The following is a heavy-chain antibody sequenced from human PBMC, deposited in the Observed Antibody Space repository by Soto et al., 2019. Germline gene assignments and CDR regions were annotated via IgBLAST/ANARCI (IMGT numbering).Heavy chain of an antibody. Sequence: PSETLSLTCTVSGGSISSYYWSWIRQPPGKGLEWIGYIYYSGSTNYNPSLKSRVTISVDTSKNQFSLKLSSVTAADTAVYYCARGSPDFWSGYGYDYSGMDVWGQGTTVT. CDR1: GGSISSYY. V-gene: IGHV4-59*01. J-gene: IGHJ6*02. CDR2: IYYSGST. D-gene: IGHD3-3*01. CDR3: ARGSPDFWSGYGYDYSGMDV.